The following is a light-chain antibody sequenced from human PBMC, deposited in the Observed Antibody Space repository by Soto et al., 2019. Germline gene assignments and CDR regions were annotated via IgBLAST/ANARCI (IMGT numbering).Light chain of an antibody. J-gene: IGKJ1*01. Sequence: EIVLTQSPGTLSLSPGERATLSCRASQSITRSFLVWYQQKPGQTPRLLIHGASLRATGIPDRFSGSGSGTDFSLTISRLEPDDFAVYYCQHYVSSPTWTFGQGTKVEIK. CDR3: QHYVSSPTWT. CDR1: QSITRSF. V-gene: IGKV3-20*01. CDR2: GAS.